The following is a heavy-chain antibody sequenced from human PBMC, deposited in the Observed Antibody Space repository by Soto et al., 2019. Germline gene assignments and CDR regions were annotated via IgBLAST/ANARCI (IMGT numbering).Heavy chain of an antibody. CDR1: GGTFSSYA. Sequence: QVQLVQSGAEVKKPGSSVKVSCKASGGTFSSYAISWVRQAPGQGLEWMGEIIPIFGTANSAQKFQGRVTTTADESKRAAYMEVSSLRSEETAVYYCARDRGPSSGYYPYWFDPWGQGTLVTVS. D-gene: IGHD3-22*01. CDR2: IIPIFGTA. J-gene: IGHJ5*02. CDR3: ARDRGPSSGYYPYWFDP. V-gene: IGHV1-69*12.